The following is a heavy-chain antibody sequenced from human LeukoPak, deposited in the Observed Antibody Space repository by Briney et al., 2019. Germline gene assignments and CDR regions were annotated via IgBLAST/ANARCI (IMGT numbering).Heavy chain of an antibody. CDR3: ARDYRSSWGYFDY. Sequence: PGRSLRLPCAASGFTFSSYAIHWVRQAPGKGLGWVAVISYDGSNKYYADPVKGRFTISRDNSKNTLYLQMNSLRAEDTAVYYCARDYRSSWGYFDYWGQGTLVTVSS. CDR1: GFTFSSYA. V-gene: IGHV3-30-3*01. CDR2: ISYDGSNK. D-gene: IGHD6-13*01. J-gene: IGHJ4*02.